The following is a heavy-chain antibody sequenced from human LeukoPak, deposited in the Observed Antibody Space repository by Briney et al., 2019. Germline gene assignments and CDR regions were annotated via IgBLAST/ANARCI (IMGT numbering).Heavy chain of an antibody. CDR3: ASPGAPTGFDY. CDR2: ISSSSSYI. CDR1: GFTFSSHS. D-gene: IGHD1-14*01. V-gene: IGHV3-21*01. J-gene: IGHJ4*02. Sequence: GGSLRLSCAASGFTFSSHSMSWVRQAPGKGLEWVSSISSSSSYIYYADSVKGRFTISRDNAKNSLYLQMNSLRAEDTAVYYCASPGAPTGFDYWGQGTLVTVSS.